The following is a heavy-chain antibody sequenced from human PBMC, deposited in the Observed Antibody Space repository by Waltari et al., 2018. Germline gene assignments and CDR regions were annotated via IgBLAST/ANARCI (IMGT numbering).Heavy chain of an antibody. Sequence: QVELQESGPGLVKPSDDLSLTCSVSGVSIKPFYWSWVRQSPGKPLEWIGFIYSPGITSYNPSLEGRVTISADTSKNQFSLNLRYVTAADTAIYYCASSNSRNYYQYYMENWGNGTTVTVSS. CDR2: IYSPGIT. J-gene: IGHJ6*03. CDR1: GVSIKPFY. V-gene: IGHV4-4*09. CDR3: ASSNSRNYYQYYMEN. D-gene: IGHD3-22*01.